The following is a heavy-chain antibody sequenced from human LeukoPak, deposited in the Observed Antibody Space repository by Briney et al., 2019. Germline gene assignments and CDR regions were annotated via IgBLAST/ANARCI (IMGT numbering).Heavy chain of an antibody. CDR3: ASGGLYYYDSSGYPYYFDY. CDR1: GFLFSSYW. J-gene: IGHJ4*02. V-gene: IGHV3-7*01. Sequence: GGSLRLSCAASGFLFSSYWMSWVRQAPGKGLEWVANIKHDGSDKYYVDSVTGRFTISRDNSKNTLYLQMNSLRAEGTAVYYCASGGLYYYDSSGYPYYFDYWGQGTLVTVSS. CDR2: IKHDGSDK. D-gene: IGHD3-22*01.